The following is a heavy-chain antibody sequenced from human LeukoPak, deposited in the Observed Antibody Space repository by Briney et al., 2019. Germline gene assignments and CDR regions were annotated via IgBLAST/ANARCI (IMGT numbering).Heavy chain of an antibody. CDR3: ARRQPAATNAFDI. J-gene: IGHJ3*02. V-gene: IGHV1-46*01. Sequence: XGXEXRGIINPSGASATYAQRFQGRITVTRDTSTSTVYMELSSLRSEDTAVYYCARRQPAATNAFDIWGQGTMVSVSS. CDR2: INPSGASA. D-gene: IGHD6-25*01.